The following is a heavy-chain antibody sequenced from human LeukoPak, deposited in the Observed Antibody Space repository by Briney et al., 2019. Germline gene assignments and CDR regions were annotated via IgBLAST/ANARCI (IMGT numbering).Heavy chain of an antibody. Sequence: GGSLRLSCAASGFTFSSYAMHWVRQAPGKGLEWVAVISYDGSNKYYADSVKGRFTISRDNSKNTLYLQMNSLRAEDTAVYYCARAEGEDWGSYLDYWGQGTLVTVSS. CDR1: GFTFSSYA. J-gene: IGHJ4*02. D-gene: IGHD3-16*02. CDR3: ARAEGEDWGSYLDY. CDR2: ISYDGSNK. V-gene: IGHV3-30-3*01.